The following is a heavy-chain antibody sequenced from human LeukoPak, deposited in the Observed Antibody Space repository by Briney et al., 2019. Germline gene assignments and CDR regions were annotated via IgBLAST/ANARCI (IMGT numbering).Heavy chain of an antibody. CDR1: GFTFSSYW. CDR2: IKQDGSEK. V-gene: IGHV3-7*01. Sequence: GGSLRLSCAASGFTFSSYWMSWVRQAPGKGLEWVANIKQDGSEKYYVDSVKGRFTISRDNAKNSLYLQMNSLRAEDTAVYYCARDKFGDRDPGDYWGQGTLVTVSS. CDR3: ARDKFGDRDPGDY. J-gene: IGHJ4*02. D-gene: IGHD3-10*01.